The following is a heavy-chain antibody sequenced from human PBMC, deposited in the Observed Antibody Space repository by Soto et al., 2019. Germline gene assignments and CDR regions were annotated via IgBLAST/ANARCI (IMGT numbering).Heavy chain of an antibody. Sequence: QVQLQESGPGLVKPSQTLSLTCTVSGGSISSGDYYWSWIRQPPGKGLEWIGYIYYSGSTYYNPSLKSRVTISVDTSKNQFSLKLSSVTAADTAVYYCARDRSDFGYGGNSEFDPWGQGTLVTVSS. V-gene: IGHV4-30-4*01. J-gene: IGHJ5*02. CDR2: IYYSGST. CDR1: GGSISSGDYY. CDR3: ARDRSDFGYGGNSEFDP. D-gene: IGHD4-17*01.